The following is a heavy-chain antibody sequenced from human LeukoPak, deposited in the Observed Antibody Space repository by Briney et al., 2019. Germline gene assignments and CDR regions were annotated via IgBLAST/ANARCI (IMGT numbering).Heavy chain of an antibody. CDR2: ISSSSSYI. J-gene: IGHJ4*02. D-gene: IGHD5-18*01. Sequence: PGGSLRLSCAASGFTFSSYSMNWVRQAPGKGLEWVSSISSSSSYIYYADSVKGRFTISRDNAKNSLYLQMNSLRAEDTAVYYCAREGDTAITFDYWGQGTLVTVSS. V-gene: IGHV3-21*01. CDR3: AREGDTAITFDY. CDR1: GFTFSSYS.